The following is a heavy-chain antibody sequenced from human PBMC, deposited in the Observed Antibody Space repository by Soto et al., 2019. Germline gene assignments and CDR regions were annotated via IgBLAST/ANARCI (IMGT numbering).Heavy chain of an antibody. CDR1: GFTLSKFG. V-gene: IGHV3-33*01. J-gene: IGHJ6*03. Sequence: QEQLVESGGGVVQPGGSRRLSCEVSGFTLSKFGMHWVRQAPGKGLEWVAVLWYGGSNRYYAASVKGRFTVSGDRTKKALSLQMNSLTAEDTAVYYCGRAPKAPFHYMDVWGKGATVTVSS. CDR3: GRAPKAPFHYMDV. CDR2: LWYGGSNR.